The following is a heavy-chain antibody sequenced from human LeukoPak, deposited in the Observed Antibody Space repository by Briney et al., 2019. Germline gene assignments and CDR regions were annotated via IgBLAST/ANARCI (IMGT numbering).Heavy chain of an antibody. D-gene: IGHD6-13*01. CDR3: ARASSSWYGLGY. CDR1: GGSISSYY. V-gene: IGHV4-59*12. CDR2: IYYSGST. J-gene: IGHJ4*02. Sequence: PSETLSLTCTVSGGSISSYYWSWIRQPPGKGLEWIGYIYYSGSTNYNPSLKSRVTISVDKSKNQFSLKLSSVTAADTAVYYCARASSSWYGLGYWGQGTLVTVSS.